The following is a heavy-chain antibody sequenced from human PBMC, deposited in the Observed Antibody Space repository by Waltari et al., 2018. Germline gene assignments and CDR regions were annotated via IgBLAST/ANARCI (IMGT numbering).Heavy chain of an antibody. CDR1: GFTFSSYA. Sequence: QVQLVESGGGVVQPGRSLRLSCAASGFTFSSYAMPWVRQAPGKGLEWVAVISYDGSNKYYADSVKGRFTISRDNSKNTLYLQMNSLRAEDTAVYYCARWQWLVRYFDYWGQGTLVTVSS. CDR3: ARWQWLVRYFDY. D-gene: IGHD6-19*01. CDR2: ISYDGSNK. J-gene: IGHJ4*02. V-gene: IGHV3-30*01.